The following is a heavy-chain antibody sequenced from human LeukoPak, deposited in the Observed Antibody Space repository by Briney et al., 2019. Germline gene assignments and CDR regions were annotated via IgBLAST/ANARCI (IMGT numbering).Heavy chain of an antibody. CDR3: ATPAYYSNYALFDY. D-gene: IGHD4-11*01. CDR1: GFTFSSYW. CDR2: TNSDGSRT. Sequence: PGGSLRLSCAASGFTFSSYWMHWVRQAPGKGLGWVSRTNSDGSRTSYADSVKGRFTISRDNAKNTLYLQMDILRAEETAVYYCATPAYYSNYALFDYWGQGTLVTVSS. V-gene: IGHV3-74*01. J-gene: IGHJ4*02.